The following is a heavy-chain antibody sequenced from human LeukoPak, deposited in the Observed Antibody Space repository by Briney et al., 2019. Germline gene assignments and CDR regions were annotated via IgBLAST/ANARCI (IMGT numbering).Heavy chain of an antibody. CDR2: IKQDGSEK. CDR1: GFTLSSYW. V-gene: IGHV3-7*03. Sequence: GGSLRLSCAASGFTLSSYWMSWVRQAPGKGLEWVANIKQDGSEKYYVDSVKGRFTISRDNAKNSLYLQMNSLRAEDTAVYYCARDGRFIAVAGTLDWGQGTLVTVSS. D-gene: IGHD6-19*01. CDR3: ARDGRFIAVAGTLD. J-gene: IGHJ4*02.